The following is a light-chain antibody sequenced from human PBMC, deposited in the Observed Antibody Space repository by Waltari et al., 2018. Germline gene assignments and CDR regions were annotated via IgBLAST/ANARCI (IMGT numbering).Light chain of an antibody. Sequence: EIVLTQSPGTLSLSPGERATLPCRASQGVTSNYLAWYQQKPGQAPRLLMYSASSRATGIPDRFSGSGSGTDFTLTISRLEPEDFAVYYCQQYARSPLTFGGGTKVEIK. CDR2: SAS. J-gene: IGKJ4*01. V-gene: IGKV3-20*01. CDR1: QGVTSNY. CDR3: QQYARSPLT.